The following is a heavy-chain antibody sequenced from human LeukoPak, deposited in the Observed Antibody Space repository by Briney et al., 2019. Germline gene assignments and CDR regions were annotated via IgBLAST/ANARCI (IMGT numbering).Heavy chain of an antibody. Sequence: SSGTLSLTCAISGGSISSRNWWSWVRQPPGKGLEWIGEISHSGSTNYNPSLKTRFTISVDKSKNQFSLKLSSVTAADTAVYYCARNGGTMVRGVIMGLAPPPNWFDPWGQGTLVTVSS. CDR3: ARNGGTMVRGVIMGLAPPPNWFDP. J-gene: IGHJ5*02. D-gene: IGHD3-10*01. V-gene: IGHV4-4*02. CDR1: GGSISSRNW. CDR2: ISHSGST.